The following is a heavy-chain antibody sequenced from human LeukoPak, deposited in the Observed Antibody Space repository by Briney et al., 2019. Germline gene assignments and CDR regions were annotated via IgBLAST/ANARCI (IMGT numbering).Heavy chain of an antibody. Sequence: PGGSLRLSCAASGFTFSSYAMSWVRQAPGKGLEWVSAISGSGGSTFYADSVKGRFTISRDNSKNTLYLQMNSLRAEDTAVYYCAKKSGGYSGYDCPLDYWGQGTLVTVSS. CDR3: AKKSGGYSGYDCPLDY. CDR2: ISGSGGST. V-gene: IGHV3-23*01. J-gene: IGHJ4*02. D-gene: IGHD5-12*01. CDR1: GFTFSSYA.